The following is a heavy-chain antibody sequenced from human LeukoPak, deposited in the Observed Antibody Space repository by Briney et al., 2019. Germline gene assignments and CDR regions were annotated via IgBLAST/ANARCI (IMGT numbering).Heavy chain of an antibody. Sequence: GGSLRLSCAASGFTFSDYYMSWIRQAPGKGLEWVSYISSSGSTIYYADSVKGRFTISRDNAKNSLCLQMNSLRAEDTAVYYCARDSGRFLEWLPYYYMDVWGKGTTVTVSS. CDR2: ISSSGSTI. CDR3: ARDSGRFLEWLPYYYMDV. CDR1: GFTFSDYY. D-gene: IGHD3-3*01. J-gene: IGHJ6*03. V-gene: IGHV3-11*01.